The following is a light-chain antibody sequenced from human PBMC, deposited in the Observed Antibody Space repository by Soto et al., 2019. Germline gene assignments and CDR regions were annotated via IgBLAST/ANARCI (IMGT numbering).Light chain of an antibody. CDR3: HQYYSYST. J-gene: IGKJ2*01. Sequence: DIQMTQSPSSLSASVGDRVTITCQASQDIKNYLNWYQQKSGKAPKLLIYDASDLETGVPSRFSGSGSGTEFTLTITSLQPEDFATYFCHQYYSYSTFGQGTKL. CDR2: DAS. CDR1: QDIKNY. V-gene: IGKV1-33*01.